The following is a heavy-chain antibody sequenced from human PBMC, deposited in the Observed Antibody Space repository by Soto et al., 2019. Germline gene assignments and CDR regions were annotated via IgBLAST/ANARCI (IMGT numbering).Heavy chain of an antibody. J-gene: IGHJ6*03. D-gene: IGHD3-3*01. CDR1: GGSISSYY. V-gene: IGHV4-59*08. CDR3: ARRNDFWSGSEYYYYMDV. CDR2: IYYSGST. Sequence: PSETLSLTCTVSGGSISSYYWSWIRQPPGKGLEWIGYIYYSGSTNYNPSLKSRVTISVDTSKNQFSLKLSSVTAADTAVYYCARRNDFWSGSEYYYYMDVWGKGTTVTVS.